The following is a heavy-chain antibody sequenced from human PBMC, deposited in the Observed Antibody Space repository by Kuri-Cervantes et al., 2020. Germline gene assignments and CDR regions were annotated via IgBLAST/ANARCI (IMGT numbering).Heavy chain of an antibody. J-gene: IGHJ3*02. V-gene: IGHV3-21*04. CDR3: STDTVTTTGNAFDI. Sequence: GESLKISCAASGLTFSSYSMNWVRQAPGKGLEWVSSISSSSSYIYYADSVKGRFTISRDNAKNSLYLQMNSLRAEDTAVYYCSTDTVTTTGNAFDIWGQGTMVTVSS. D-gene: IGHD4-17*01. CDR2: ISSSSSYI. CDR1: GLTFSSYS.